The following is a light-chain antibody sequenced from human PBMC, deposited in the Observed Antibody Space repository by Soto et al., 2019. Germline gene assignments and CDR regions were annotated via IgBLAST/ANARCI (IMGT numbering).Light chain of an antibody. CDR2: GAS. Sequence: EILMTQSPDTLSVSPGESAALSCRASQRVYSNLAWYQQRPGQAPRLLIYGASTRATGVPARSSGRVSGTEFTLTISSLQSEDFAVYYCQQYTNWPPNTFGQGTRLEIK. CDR3: QQYTNWPPNT. CDR1: QRVYSN. V-gene: IGKV3-15*01. J-gene: IGKJ5*01.